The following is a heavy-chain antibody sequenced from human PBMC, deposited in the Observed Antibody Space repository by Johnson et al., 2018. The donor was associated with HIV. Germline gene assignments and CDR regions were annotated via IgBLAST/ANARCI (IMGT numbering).Heavy chain of an antibody. Sequence: QVQLVESGGGVVQPGRSLRLSCAASGFSLSSYAMHWVRQAPGQRLEWVAGITYDKANKYYAHSVKGRFTISRDNSKNTRYVQMSSLRPEDTAVYYCASEDEDGFGGQGIRVTVSA. CDR2: ITYDKANK. CDR1: GFSLSSYA. V-gene: IGHV3-30*04. CDR3: ASEDEDGF. J-gene: IGHJ3*01.